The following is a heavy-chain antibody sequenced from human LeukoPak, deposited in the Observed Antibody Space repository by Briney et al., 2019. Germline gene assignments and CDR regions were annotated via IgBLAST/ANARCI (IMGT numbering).Heavy chain of an antibody. CDR2: INAGNGNT. CDR3: ATGADIVVVVPTLYYFDY. D-gene: IGHD2-15*01. J-gene: IGHJ4*02. CDR1: GYTFTSYA. Sequence: ASVKVSCKASGYTFTSYAMHWVRQAPGQRLEWMGWINAGNGNTKYSQKFQGRVTITRDTSASTAYMELSSLRSEDTAVYYCATGADIVVVVPTLYYFDYWGQGTLVTVSS. V-gene: IGHV1-3*01.